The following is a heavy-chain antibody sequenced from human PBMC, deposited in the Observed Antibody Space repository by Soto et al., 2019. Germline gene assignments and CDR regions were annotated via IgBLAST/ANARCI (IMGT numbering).Heavy chain of an antibody. CDR2: ISAYNGNT. CDR3: ARDKGDGSGSYYGY. D-gene: IGHD3-10*01. CDR1: GYTFTSYG. J-gene: IGHJ4*02. V-gene: IGHV1-18*01. Sequence: QVQLVQSGAEVKKPGASVKVSCKASGYTFTSYGISWVRQAPGQGLEWMGWISAYNGNTNDAQKLQGRATMTTDTSTSTEYMELRSLRSEDTAVYYCARDKGDGSGSYYGYWGQGTLVTVSS.